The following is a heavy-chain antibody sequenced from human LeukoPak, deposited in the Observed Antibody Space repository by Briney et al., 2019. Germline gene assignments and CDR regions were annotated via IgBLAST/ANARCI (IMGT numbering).Heavy chain of an antibody. CDR1: GGSTSSNNHY. V-gene: IGHV4-39*01. J-gene: IGHJ4*02. D-gene: IGHD5-24*01. CDR2: IYYSGST. CDR3: GRLTPVLEVDY. Sequence: SETLSLTCTVSGGSTSSNNHYWVRNPQPPGKGRVGIGNIYYSGSTYYNSSLKSRLTISVDTSKNQFSLKLSSVTGADAAVYYCGRLTPVLEVDYWGQGTLVTVSS.